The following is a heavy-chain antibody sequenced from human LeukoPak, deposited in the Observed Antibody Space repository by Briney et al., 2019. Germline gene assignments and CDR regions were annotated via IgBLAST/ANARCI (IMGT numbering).Heavy chain of an antibody. D-gene: IGHD2-15*01. V-gene: IGHV1-69*13. CDR2: IIPIFGTA. Sequence: SVKVSCKASGGTFSSYAISWVRQAPGQGLEWMGGIIPIFGTANYAQKFQGRVTITADESTSTTYMELSSLRSEDTAVYYCARGPSAYCSGGSCYSGSAWFDPWGQGTLVTVSS. CDR1: GGTFSSYA. J-gene: IGHJ5*02. CDR3: ARGPSAYCSGGSCYSGSAWFDP.